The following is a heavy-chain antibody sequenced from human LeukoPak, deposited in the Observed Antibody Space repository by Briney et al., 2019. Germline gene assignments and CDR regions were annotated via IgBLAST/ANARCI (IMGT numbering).Heavy chain of an antibody. J-gene: IGHJ4*02. Sequence: PSETLSLTCAVDGGSFSSYCWSWIRQPPGKGLEWIGEINHSGSTNYNPSLKSRVTISVDTSNNQFSLKLSSVTAADTAVYYCATGYCSGGSCYLPFDYWGQGTLVTVSS. CDR2: INHSGST. V-gene: IGHV4-34*01. CDR3: ATGYCSGGSCYLPFDY. D-gene: IGHD2-15*01. CDR1: GGSFSSYC.